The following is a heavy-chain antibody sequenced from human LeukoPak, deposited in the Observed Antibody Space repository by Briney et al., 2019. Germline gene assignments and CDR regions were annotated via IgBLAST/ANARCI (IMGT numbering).Heavy chain of an antibody. CDR2: ISDDSSFT. CDR3: TKGRCSGPGCDSFDY. D-gene: IGHD5-12*01. Sequence: GGSLRLSCAASGLVFGKYAMAWVRQAPGKGLECVSIISDDSSFTYYLDSVKGRSTIFRDNSKNTLYLHMNSLKAEDTAVYYCTKGRCSGPGCDSFDYWGQGTLVTVSS. J-gene: IGHJ4*02. V-gene: IGHV3-23*01. CDR1: GLVFGKYA.